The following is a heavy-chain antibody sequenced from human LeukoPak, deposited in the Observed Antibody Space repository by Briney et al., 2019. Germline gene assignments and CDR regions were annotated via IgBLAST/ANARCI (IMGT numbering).Heavy chain of an antibody. J-gene: IGHJ4*02. D-gene: IGHD2-15*01. V-gene: IGHV1-69*13. CDR2: IIPIFGTA. CDR1: GGTFSSYA. Sequence: ASVKVSCKASGGTFSSYAIGWVRQAPGQGLEWMGGIIPIFGTANYAQKFQGRVTITADESTSTAYMELSSLRSEDTAVYYCASPSGYCSGGSCYSGAYFDYWGQGTLVTVSS. CDR3: ASPSGYCSGGSCYSGAYFDY.